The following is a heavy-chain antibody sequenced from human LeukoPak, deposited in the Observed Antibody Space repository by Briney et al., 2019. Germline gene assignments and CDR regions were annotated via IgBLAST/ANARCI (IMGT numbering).Heavy chain of an antibody. D-gene: IGHD3-22*01. CDR2: ISAYNGNT. Sequence: ASVKVSCKASGYTFTSYGIGWVRQAPGQGLEWMGWISAYNGNTNYAQKLQGRVTMTTDTSTSTAYMELRSLRSDDTAVYYCARDTYYYDSSGYQGPKYFQHWGQGTLVTVSS. CDR1: GYTFTSYG. V-gene: IGHV1-18*01. J-gene: IGHJ1*01. CDR3: ARDTYYYDSSGYQGPKYFQH.